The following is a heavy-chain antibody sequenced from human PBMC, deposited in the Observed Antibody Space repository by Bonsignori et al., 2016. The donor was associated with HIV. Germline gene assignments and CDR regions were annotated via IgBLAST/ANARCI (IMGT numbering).Heavy chain of an antibody. J-gene: IGHJ6*03. V-gene: IGHV4-34*01. Sequence: WIRQPPGKGLEWIGEINHSGSTNYNPSLKSRVTISADTSKNQFSLKLTSVTAADTAVYFCARGGVAATYKFYHYMDVWGKGTTVTVSS. D-gene: IGHD6-13*01. CDR3: ARGGVAATYKFYHYMDV. CDR2: INHSGST.